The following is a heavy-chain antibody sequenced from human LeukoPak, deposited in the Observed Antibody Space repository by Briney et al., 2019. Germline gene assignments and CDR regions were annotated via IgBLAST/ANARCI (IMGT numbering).Heavy chain of an antibody. CDR2: IKQDGSEK. J-gene: IGHJ5*02. Sequence: GGSLRLSCAAPGFTFSSYWMSWVRQAPGKGLEWVANIKQDGSEKYYVDSVKGRSTISRDNAKNSLYLQMNSLRAEDTAVYYCAIYYNWFDPWGQGTLVTVSS. V-gene: IGHV3-7*01. D-gene: IGHD1-26*01. CDR1: GFTFSSYW. CDR3: AIYYNWFDP.